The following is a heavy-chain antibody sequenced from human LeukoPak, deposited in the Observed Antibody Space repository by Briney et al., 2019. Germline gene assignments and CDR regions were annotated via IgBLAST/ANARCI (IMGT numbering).Heavy chain of an antibody. V-gene: IGHV3-48*04. D-gene: IGHD3-16*01. J-gene: IGHJ4*02. Sequence: GGSLRLSCAASGFTFSSYSMNWVRQAPGKGLEWVSYISSSSSTIYYADSVKGRFTISRDNAKRSLYLQMSSLRVEDTAVYYCVRDGGWGGNDYWGQGALVTVSS. CDR1: GFTFSSYS. CDR2: ISSSSSTI. CDR3: VRDGGWGGNDY.